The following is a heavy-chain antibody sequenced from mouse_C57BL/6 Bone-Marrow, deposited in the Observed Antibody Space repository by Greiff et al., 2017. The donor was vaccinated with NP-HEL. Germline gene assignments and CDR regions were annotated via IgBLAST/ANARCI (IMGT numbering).Heavy chain of an antibody. V-gene: IGHV14-4*01. CDR2: IDPENGDT. D-gene: IGHD2-4*01. J-gene: IGHJ3*01. Sequence: VQLQQSGAELVRPGASVKLSCTASGFNIKDDYMHWVKQRPEQGLEWIGWIDPENGDTEYASKFQGKATITADTSSNPAYLQLISLTSEDTAVYYCTTWDYDGAWFAYWGQGTLVTVSA. CDR1: GFNIKDDY. CDR3: TTWDYDGAWFAY.